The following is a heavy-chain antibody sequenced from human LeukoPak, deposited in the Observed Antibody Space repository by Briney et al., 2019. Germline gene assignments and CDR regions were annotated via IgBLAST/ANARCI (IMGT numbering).Heavy chain of an antibody. D-gene: IGHD6-19*01. CDR2: MNPNSGNT. Sequence: ASVKVSCKASGYTFTSYDINWVRQAPGQGLEWMGWMNPNSGNTGYAQKFQGRVTMTRNTSISTAYMELSSLRSEDTAVYYCARPGSGWSYFDYWGQGTLVTVSS. J-gene: IGHJ4*02. CDR3: ARPGSGWSYFDY. V-gene: IGHV1-8*01. CDR1: GYTFTSYD.